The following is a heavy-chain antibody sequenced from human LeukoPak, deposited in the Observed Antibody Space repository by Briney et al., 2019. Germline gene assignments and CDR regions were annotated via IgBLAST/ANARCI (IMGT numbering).Heavy chain of an antibody. CDR1: GGSISSYY. D-gene: IGHD3-22*01. J-gene: IGHJ3*02. V-gene: IGHV4-59*01. CDR2: IYYSGST. CDR3: ARVLFSGKWLLAGANAFDI. Sequence: PSETLSLTCTVSGGSISSYYWSWIRQPPGKGLEWIGYIYYSGSTNYNPSLKSRVTISVDTSKNQFSLKLSSVTAADTAVYYCARVLFSGKWLLAGANAFDIWGQGTMVTVSP.